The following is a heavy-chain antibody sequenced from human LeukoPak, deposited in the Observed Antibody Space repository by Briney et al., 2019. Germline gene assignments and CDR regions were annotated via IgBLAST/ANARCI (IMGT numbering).Heavy chain of an antibody. V-gene: IGHV3-48*04. CDR3: ATYYYGSGSYGAFDI. CDR1: GFTFSSYS. Sequence: PGGSLRLSCAASGFTFSSYSMNWVRQAPGKGLEWVSYISSSGSTIYYADSVKGRFTISRDNAKNSLYLQMNSLRAEDTAVYYCATYYYGSGSYGAFDIWGQGTMVTVSS. D-gene: IGHD3-10*01. CDR2: ISSSGSTI. J-gene: IGHJ3*02.